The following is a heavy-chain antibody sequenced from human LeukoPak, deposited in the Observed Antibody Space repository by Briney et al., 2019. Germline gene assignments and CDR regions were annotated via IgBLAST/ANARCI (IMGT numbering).Heavy chain of an antibody. CDR2: IRYDGSNK. J-gene: IGHJ4*02. CDR3: AKDSKRWKTYYYEAGSYYFDY. D-gene: IGHD3-10*01. CDR1: GFTFSSYG. V-gene: IGHV3-30*02. Sequence: GGSLRLSCAAPGFTFSSYGMHCVRQAPGKGLEWVAFIRYDGSNKYYADSVKGRFTISRDNSKNTLYLQMNSLRPEDTAVYYCAKDSKRWKTYYYEAGSYYFDYWGQGTRVTVSS.